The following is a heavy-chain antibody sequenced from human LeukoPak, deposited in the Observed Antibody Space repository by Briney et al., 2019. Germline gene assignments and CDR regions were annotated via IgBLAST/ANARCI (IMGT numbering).Heavy chain of an antibody. V-gene: IGHV1-18*01. CDR3: ARVRITMVRGVIIDDYYYYMDV. D-gene: IGHD3-10*01. CDR2: ISAYNGNT. Sequence: ASVKVSCKASGGTFSSYAISWVRQAPGQGLEWMGWISAYNGNTNYAQKLQGRVTMTTDTSTSTAYMELRSLRSDDTAVYYCARVRITMVRGVIIDDYYYYMDVWGKGTTVTISS. J-gene: IGHJ6*03. CDR1: GGTFSSYA.